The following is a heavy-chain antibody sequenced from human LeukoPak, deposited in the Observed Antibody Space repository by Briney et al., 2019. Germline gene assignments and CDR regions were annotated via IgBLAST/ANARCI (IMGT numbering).Heavy chain of an antibody. CDR1: GGSISSYY. V-gene: IGHV4-59*01. CDR2: IYYSGST. Sequence: SETLFLTCTVSGGSISSYYWSWIRQPPGKGLEWIGYIYYSGSTDYNPSLKSRVTISVDTSKNQFSLKLSSVTAADTAVYYCARVGLYYDILTGYYPWYYFDYWGQGTLVTVSS. J-gene: IGHJ4*02. CDR3: ARVGLYYDILTGYYPWYYFDY. D-gene: IGHD3-9*01.